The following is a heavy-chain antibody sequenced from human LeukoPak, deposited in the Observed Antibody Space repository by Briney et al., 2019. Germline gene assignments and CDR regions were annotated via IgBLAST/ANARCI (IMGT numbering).Heavy chain of an antibody. CDR3: AKDRSLTSGDQNYYYYGMDV. D-gene: IGHD2-21*02. CDR1: GFTFSSYG. CDR2: ISYDGSNK. V-gene: IGHV3-30*18. Sequence: GGSLRLSCAASGFTFSSYGMHWVRQAPGKGLEWVAVISYDGSNKYYADSVKGRFTISRDNSKNTLYLQMNSLRAEDTAVYYCAKDRSLTSGDQNYYYYGMDVWGQGTTVTVSS. J-gene: IGHJ6*02.